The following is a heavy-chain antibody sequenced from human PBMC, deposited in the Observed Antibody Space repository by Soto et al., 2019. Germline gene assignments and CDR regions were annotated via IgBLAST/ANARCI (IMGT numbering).Heavy chain of an antibody. J-gene: IGHJ4*02. CDR1: GFTFSSYG. Sequence: QVQLVESGGGVVQPGRSLRLSCAASGFTFSSYGMHWVRQAPGKGLEWVAVISYDGSNKYYADSVKGRFTISRDNSKNTLYLQTNSLRAEDTAVYYCAKDIGYSSGWYYFDYWGQGTLVTVSS. D-gene: IGHD6-19*01. V-gene: IGHV3-30*18. CDR2: ISYDGSNK. CDR3: AKDIGYSSGWYYFDY.